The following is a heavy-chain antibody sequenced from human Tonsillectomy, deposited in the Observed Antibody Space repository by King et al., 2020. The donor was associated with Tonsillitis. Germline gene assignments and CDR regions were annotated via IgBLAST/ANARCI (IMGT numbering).Heavy chain of an antibody. D-gene: IGHD2-21*01. CDR2: ISSSSSYI. V-gene: IGHV3-21*01. Sequence: VQLVESGGGLVKPGGSLRLSCAASEFTFSNYNMNWVRQAPGKGLEWVSSISSSSSYIYYADSVKGRFPLSRDNAKNSLYLQMNSLRADETAVYYCARENTIVGPNGDYYYYHGMDLWGQGTTVTVSS. CDR3: ARENTIVGPNGDYYYYHGMDL. CDR1: EFTFSNYN. J-gene: IGHJ6*02.